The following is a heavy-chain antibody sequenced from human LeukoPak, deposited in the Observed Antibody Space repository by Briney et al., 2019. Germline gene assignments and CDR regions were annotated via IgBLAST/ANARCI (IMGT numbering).Heavy chain of an antibody. V-gene: IGHV3-21*01. CDR3: ARGKNSGYGPYFDY. Sequence: GGSLRLSCAASGFTFSSYSMNWVRQAPGKGLEWVSSISSSSSYIYYADSVKGRFTISRDNAKNSLYLQMNSLRAEDTAVYYCARGKNSGYGPYFDYWGQGTLVTVSS. J-gene: IGHJ4*02. D-gene: IGHD5-12*01. CDR1: GFTFSSYS. CDR2: ISSSSSYI.